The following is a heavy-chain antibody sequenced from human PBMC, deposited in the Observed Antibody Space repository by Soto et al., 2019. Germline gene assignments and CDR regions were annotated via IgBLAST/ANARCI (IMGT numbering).Heavy chain of an antibody. CDR2: IKEDGSRI. D-gene: IGHD2-2*01. CDR3: ARDPTRRYDY. Sequence: GGSLRLSCAASGFTFSAFWMSWVRQAPGKGLEWVATIKEDGSRIYYVGSVEGRFTISRDNAQNSLFLQMNGLRAEDSAVYYCARDPTRRYDYWGQGTLVTVSS. CDR1: GFTFSAFW. J-gene: IGHJ4*02. V-gene: IGHV3-7*05.